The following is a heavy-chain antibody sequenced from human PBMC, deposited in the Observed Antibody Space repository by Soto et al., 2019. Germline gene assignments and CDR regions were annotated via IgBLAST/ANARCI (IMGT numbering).Heavy chain of an antibody. CDR2: IYYSGST. J-gene: IGHJ4*02. D-gene: IGHD3-10*01. CDR3: ARVHGEEDYYGSGSYYVPHFDY. Sequence: QVQLQESGPGLVKPSETLSLTCTVSGGSISSYYWSWIRQPPGKGLEWIGYIYYSGSTNYNPSLKSRVTISVDTSKNQFSLKLSSVTAADTAVYYCARVHGEEDYYGSGSYYVPHFDYWGQGTLVTVSS. V-gene: IGHV4-59*01. CDR1: GGSISSYY.